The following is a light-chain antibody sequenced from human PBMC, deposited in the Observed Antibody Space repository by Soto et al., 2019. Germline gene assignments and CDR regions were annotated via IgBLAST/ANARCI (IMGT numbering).Light chain of an antibody. V-gene: IGKV3-11*01. J-gene: IGKJ4*01. Sequence: EIVLTQSPVTLSLSPGERATLSCRASQSNNNYLAWYQQRPGQTPRLLIYDASNRATAIPVRFSGSGSGTDFTLTISSLEPEDSAVYYCQYRGIWPPGATFGGGTKVEIK. CDR1: QSNNNY. CDR2: DAS. CDR3: QYRGIWPPGAT.